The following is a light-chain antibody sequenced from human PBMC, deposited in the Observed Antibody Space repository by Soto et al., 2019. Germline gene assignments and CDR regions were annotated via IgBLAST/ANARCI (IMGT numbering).Light chain of an antibody. CDR3: SSYGGYNNVI. V-gene: IGLV2-8*01. J-gene: IGLJ2*01. CDR1: SSGVGGYNY. CDR2: EVS. Sequence: QSALTQPPSASGSPGQSVTISCTGTSSGVGGYNYVSWYQQHPDKAPKLIIYEVSKRPSGVPDRFSGSKSGNTASLTVSGLQAEDEADYYCSSYGGYNNVIFGGGTKLTVL.